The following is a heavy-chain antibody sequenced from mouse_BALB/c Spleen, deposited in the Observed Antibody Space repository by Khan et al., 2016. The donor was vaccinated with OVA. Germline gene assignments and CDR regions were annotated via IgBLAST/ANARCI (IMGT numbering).Heavy chain of an antibody. V-gene: IGHV1S135*01. CDR3: TRHGYVAWFSY. J-gene: IGHJ3*01. D-gene: IGHD2-2*01. CDR2: IDPFSGGT. Sequence: VQLQQSGPELMKPGASVKISCKASGYSFTSYYIHWVMQSHGTSLVWIGYIDPFSGGTTYNQKFKGKATLTVDKSSSTAYTHLTNLTSEDSAVYYCTRHGYVAWFSYWGQGTLVTVSA. CDR1: GYSFTSYY.